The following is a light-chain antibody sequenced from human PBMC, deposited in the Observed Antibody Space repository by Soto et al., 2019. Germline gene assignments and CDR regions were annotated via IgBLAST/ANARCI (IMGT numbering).Light chain of an antibody. CDR3: SSYTSSSPVL. CDR2: DVS. V-gene: IGLV2-14*01. J-gene: IGLJ2*01. Sequence: LTQPASVSGSPGQSITISCTGTSSDVGGYNYVSWYQQHPGKAPKLMIYDVSNRPSGVSNRFSGSKSGNTASLTISGLQAEDEADYYCSSYTSSSPVLFGGGTKLTVL. CDR1: SSDVGGYNY.